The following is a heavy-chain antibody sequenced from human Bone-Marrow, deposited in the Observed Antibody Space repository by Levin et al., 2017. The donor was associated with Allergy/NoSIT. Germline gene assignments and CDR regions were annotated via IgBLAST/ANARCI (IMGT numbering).Heavy chain of an antibody. D-gene: IGHD3-9*01. CDR2: AYYIGTT. Sequence: SQTLSLTCTVSDGSISSSDHYWGWIRQPPGKGLEWIGVAYYIGTTYYNPSLKSRVTISVDRSKNQFSLKVTSLTAADTAIYYWATRFVQYFDWSYDNWGQGTLVTVSS. V-gene: IGHV4-39*01. J-gene: IGHJ4*02. CDR3: ATRFVQYFDWSYDN. CDR1: DGSISSSDHY.